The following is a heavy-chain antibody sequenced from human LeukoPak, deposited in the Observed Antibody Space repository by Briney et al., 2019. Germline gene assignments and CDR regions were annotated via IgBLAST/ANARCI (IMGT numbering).Heavy chain of an antibody. CDR1: GYTFTSYG. CDR2: ISAYNGNT. CDR3: ARAGIQLWLGPTFDY. Sequence: ASVKVSCKASGYTFTSYGISWVRQAPGQGLEWMGWISAYNGNTNYAQKLQGRVTMTTDTSTSTAYTELRSLRSDDTAVYYCARAGIQLWLGPTFDYWGQGTLVTVSS. J-gene: IGHJ4*02. V-gene: IGHV1-18*04. D-gene: IGHD5-18*01.